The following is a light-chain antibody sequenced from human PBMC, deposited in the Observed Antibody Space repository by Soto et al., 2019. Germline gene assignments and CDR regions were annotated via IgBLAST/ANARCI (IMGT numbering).Light chain of an antibody. CDR1: QTISSW. CDR2: KAS. V-gene: IGKV1-5*03. J-gene: IGKJ1*01. CDR3: QHYNRYSWT. Sequence: DIQMTHSPSTLSGSVGDRVTITCRASQTISSWLAWYQQKPGKAPKLLIYKASTLKSGVPSRFSGSGSGTEFTLTISSLQPDDFATYYCQHYNRYSWTFGQGTKVDIK.